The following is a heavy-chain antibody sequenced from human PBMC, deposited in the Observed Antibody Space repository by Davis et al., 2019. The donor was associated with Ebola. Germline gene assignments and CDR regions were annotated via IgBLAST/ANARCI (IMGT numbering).Heavy chain of an antibody. CDR3: AKARIYYYGMDV. D-gene: IGHD1-14*01. Sequence: GSLKISCAASGFTFSSYGMHWVRQAPGKGLEWVAVISYDGSNKYYADSVKGRFTISRDNSKNTLYLQMNSLRAEDTAVYYCAKARIYYYGMDVWGQGTTVTVSS. CDR1: GFTFSSYG. CDR2: ISYDGSNK. J-gene: IGHJ6*02. V-gene: IGHV3-30*18.